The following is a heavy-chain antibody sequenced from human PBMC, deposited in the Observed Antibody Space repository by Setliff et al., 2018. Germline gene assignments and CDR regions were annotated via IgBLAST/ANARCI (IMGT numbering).Heavy chain of an antibody. J-gene: IGHJ6*02. CDR3: VRVMGSWELLRGYYYYGMDV. CDR1: GYTFTSYY. CDR2: INPSGGST. D-gene: IGHD1-26*01. V-gene: IGHV1-46*01. Sequence: GASVKVSCKASGYTFTSYYMHWVRQAPGQGLEWMGIINPSGGSTSYAQKFQGRVTMTRYTSTSTVYMELSSLRSEDTAVYYCVRVMGSWELLRGYYYYGMDVWGQGTTVTVSS.